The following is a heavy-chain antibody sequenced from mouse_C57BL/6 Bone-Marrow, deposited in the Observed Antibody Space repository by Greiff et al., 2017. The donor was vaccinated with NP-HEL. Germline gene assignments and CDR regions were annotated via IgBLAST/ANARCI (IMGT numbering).Heavy chain of an antibody. D-gene: IGHD1-1*01. J-gene: IGHJ3*01. CDR1: GYTFTSYD. CDR3: AREGYYGFAY. CDR2: IYPRDGST. Sequence: VKLVESGPELVKPGASVKLSCKASGYTFTSYDINWVKQRPGQGLEWIGWIYPRDGSTKYNEKFKGKATLTVDTSSSTAYRELHSLTSEDSAVYFCAREGYYGFAYWGQGTLVTVSA. V-gene: IGHV1-85*01.